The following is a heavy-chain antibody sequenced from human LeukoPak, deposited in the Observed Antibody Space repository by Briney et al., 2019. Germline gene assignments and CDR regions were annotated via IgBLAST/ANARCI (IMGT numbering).Heavy chain of an antibody. CDR3: ARQRRYCSSDTCYSGHDY. CDR2: LYSGGNT. Sequence: PGGSLRLSCAASGLTVSSNYMSWVRQAPGKGLEFVSILYSGGNTYYADSMKGRFTISRDNSKNTLYLQMNSLRAEDTAVYFCARQRRYCSSDTCYSGHDYWGQGTLVTVSS. J-gene: IGHJ4*02. V-gene: IGHV3-53*01. CDR1: GLTVSSNY. D-gene: IGHD2-15*01.